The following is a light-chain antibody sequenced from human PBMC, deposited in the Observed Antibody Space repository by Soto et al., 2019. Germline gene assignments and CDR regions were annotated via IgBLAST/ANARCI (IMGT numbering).Light chain of an antibody. CDR3: GSWDSSLSAYV. CDR2: DDD. Sequence: QSVMTQPPSVSAAPGQKVTISCSGSSSNIGGNSVSWYQQLPGTAPKLLIYDDDKRPSGIPDRFSGSKSGTSATLGITGFQTGDEADYYCGSWDSSLSAYVFGTGTKQTVL. V-gene: IGLV1-51*01. J-gene: IGLJ1*01. CDR1: SSNIGGNS.